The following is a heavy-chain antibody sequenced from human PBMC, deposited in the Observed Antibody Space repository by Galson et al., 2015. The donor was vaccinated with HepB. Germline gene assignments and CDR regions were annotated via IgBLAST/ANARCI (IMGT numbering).Heavy chain of an antibody. V-gene: IGHV3-33*01. CDR1: GFTFRTYG. D-gene: IGHD3-9*01. J-gene: IGHJ3*02. Sequence: SLRLSCAASGFTFRTYGMHWVRQAPGKGLEWVAVIWYDGSNKYYVDSVKGRFTISRDNSKNTLYLQMNSLRAKDTAVYYCARDQGARYFDSLLYGDAFDIWGQGTMVTVSS. CDR3: ARDQGARYFDSLLYGDAFDI. CDR2: IWYDGSNK.